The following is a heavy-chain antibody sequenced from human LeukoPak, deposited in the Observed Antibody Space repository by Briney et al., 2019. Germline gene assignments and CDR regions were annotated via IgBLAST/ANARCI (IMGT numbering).Heavy chain of an antibody. D-gene: IGHD3-10*01. Sequence: PGGSLRLSCAASGFTFSSYAMSWVRQAPGKGLEWVSTISGSAGSTYYADSVKGRFTISRDNSKNTLYLQMNSLRAEDTAVYYCAKDRGGTRTPDYWGQGTLVTVSS. CDR2: ISGSAGST. J-gene: IGHJ4*02. CDR1: GFTFSSYA. CDR3: AKDRGGTRTPDY. V-gene: IGHV3-23*01.